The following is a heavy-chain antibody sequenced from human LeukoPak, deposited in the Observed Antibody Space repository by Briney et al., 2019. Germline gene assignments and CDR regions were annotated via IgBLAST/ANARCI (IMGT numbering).Heavy chain of an antibody. CDR2: INPNSGGT. D-gene: IGHD3-10*01. J-gene: IGHJ6*02. Sequence: ASVKVSCKASGYTFTGYYMHWVRQAPGQGLEWMGWINPNSGGTNYAQKFQGRVTMTRDTSISTAYMELSRLRSDDTAVYYCARDGSGSYYYYYYYGMDVWGQGTTVTVYS. CDR3: ARDGSGSYYYYYYYGMDV. V-gene: IGHV1-2*02. CDR1: GYTFTGYY.